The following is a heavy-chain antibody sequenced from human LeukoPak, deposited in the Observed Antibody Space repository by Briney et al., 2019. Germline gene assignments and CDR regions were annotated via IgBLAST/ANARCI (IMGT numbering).Heavy chain of an antibody. J-gene: IGHJ4*02. CDR2: ISTNGGRT. V-gene: IGHV3-64*04. CDR1: GFTFSSYA. D-gene: IGHD2-2*01. CDR3: DTRPRY. Sequence: PGGSLRLSCSASGFTFSSYAMHWVRQAPGKGLQYVSGISTNGGRTYYADSVKGRFTISRDNAKNSLYLQMNSLRAEDTAVYYCDTRPRYWGQGTLVTVSS.